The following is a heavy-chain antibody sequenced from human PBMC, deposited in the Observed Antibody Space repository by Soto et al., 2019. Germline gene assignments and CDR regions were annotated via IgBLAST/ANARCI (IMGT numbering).Heavy chain of an antibody. CDR1: GFSLSSNGVG. D-gene: IGHD3-10*01. CDR2: IYWDDDH. J-gene: IGHJ4*02. Sequence: QITLRESGPALVRPTQTLTLTCTFSGFSLSSNGVGVGWIRQPPGKALEWLALIYWDDDHRYSPSLKTRLTITKDTSKNHVVLTMTKLDPVDTATYYCAREMYYCTYFDSWGQGTLVTVSS. CDR3: AREMYYCTYFDS. V-gene: IGHV2-5*02.